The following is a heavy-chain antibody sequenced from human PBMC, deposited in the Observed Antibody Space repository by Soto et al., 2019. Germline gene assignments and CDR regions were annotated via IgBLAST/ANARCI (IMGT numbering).Heavy chain of an antibody. Sequence: QDQLVQSGAEVKKPGSSVKVSCKASGGTFSSHTFSWVRQAPGQGLEWMGRIIPALGTATYAQKFQGRVTITAEESATTVYIALNSLRSEDTAVYYCARPDFSDYWYFDLWGRGTLVTVSS. CDR3: ARPDFSDYWYFDL. J-gene: IGHJ2*01. V-gene: IGHV1-69*08. CDR2: IIPALGTA. D-gene: IGHD4-4*01. CDR1: GGTFSSHT.